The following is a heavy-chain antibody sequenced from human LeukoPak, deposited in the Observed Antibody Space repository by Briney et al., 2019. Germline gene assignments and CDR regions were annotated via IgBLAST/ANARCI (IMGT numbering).Heavy chain of an antibody. J-gene: IGHJ4*02. V-gene: IGHV3-7*01. CDR2: IKQDGKEK. CDR3: AREKLGDYVDY. Sequence: GGSLRLSCAASGFTFSCYWMSWVRQAPGKGLEWVANIKQDGKEKYYVVSVKGRFTISRDNVKNSLYLQMNSLRAGGTAVYYCAREKLGDYVDYWGQGTLVTVPS. D-gene: IGHD3-16*01. CDR1: GFTFSCYW.